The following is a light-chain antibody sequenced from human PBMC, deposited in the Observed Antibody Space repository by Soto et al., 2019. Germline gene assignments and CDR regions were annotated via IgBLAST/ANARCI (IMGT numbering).Light chain of an antibody. Sequence: QSVLTQPASVSGSPGQSITISCTGTSSDVGGYNYVSWYQQYPGKAPKLMIYEVSNRPSGVSNRFSGSKSGNTASLTISGLQAEDEADYYCSSYTSSSTYDFGTGTKVTVL. CDR3: SSYTSSSTYD. J-gene: IGLJ1*01. CDR2: EVS. V-gene: IGLV2-14*01. CDR1: SSDVGGYNY.